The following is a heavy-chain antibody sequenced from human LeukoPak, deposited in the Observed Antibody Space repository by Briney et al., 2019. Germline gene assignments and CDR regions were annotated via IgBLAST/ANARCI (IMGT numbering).Heavy chain of an antibody. CDR3: ATDPRIPAVGITEYFQY. D-gene: IGHD6-13*01. Sequence: PGESLKISCKGSGYSFTSYWIAWVRQMPGKGLEWMGIVNPADSDTRYSPSFQGQVTISVDKSISTAYLQWSSLQASDTAMYYCATDPRIPAVGITEYFQYWGQGTLVTVSS. V-gene: IGHV5-51*01. J-gene: IGHJ1*01. CDR2: VNPADSDT. CDR1: GYSFTSYW.